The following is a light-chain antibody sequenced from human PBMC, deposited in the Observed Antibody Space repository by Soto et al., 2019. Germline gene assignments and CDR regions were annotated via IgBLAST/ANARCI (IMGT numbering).Light chain of an antibody. CDR2: DAS. V-gene: IGKV1-5*01. CDR1: QCIDSS. J-gene: IGKJ1*01. CDR3: QQYSDYSRT. Sequence: IQMPQSTSSLSASVGDRVTITCRASQCIDSSFAWYQLKPGKAPQLLIYDASSLQSGVPSRFSGSGSGTEFTLTISSLQPDDFATYFCQQYSDYSRTFGQGTKVDIK.